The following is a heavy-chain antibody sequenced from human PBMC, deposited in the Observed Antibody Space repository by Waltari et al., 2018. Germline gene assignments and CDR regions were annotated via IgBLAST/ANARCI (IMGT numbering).Heavy chain of an antibody. Sequence: QVQLQESGPGLVKPSETLSLTCAVSGYSISSGYYWGWIRQPPGKVREWIGSIYHSGSTYYNPSLKSRVTISVDTSKNQFSLKLSSVTAADTAVYYCAGGAGWGYWGQGTLVTVSS. CDR2: IYHSGST. CDR3: AGGAGWGY. J-gene: IGHJ4*02. CDR1: GYSISSGYY. V-gene: IGHV4-38-2*01. D-gene: IGHD3-16*01.